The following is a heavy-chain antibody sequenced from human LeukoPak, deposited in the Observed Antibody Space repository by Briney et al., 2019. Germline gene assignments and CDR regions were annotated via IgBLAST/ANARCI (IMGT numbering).Heavy chain of an antibody. V-gene: IGHV3-48*01. CDR3: ARPYSSGWYGGFDL. CDR2: ISTSSSTI. D-gene: IGHD6-19*01. Sequence: GGSLRLSCAASGFTFSRYSMNWVRQAPGKGLEWVSYISTSSSTIKYADSVKGRFTISRDNAKNSLYLQMNSLRVEDTAVFYCARPYSSGWYGGFDLWGRGTLVTVSS. J-gene: IGHJ2*01. CDR1: GFTFSRYS.